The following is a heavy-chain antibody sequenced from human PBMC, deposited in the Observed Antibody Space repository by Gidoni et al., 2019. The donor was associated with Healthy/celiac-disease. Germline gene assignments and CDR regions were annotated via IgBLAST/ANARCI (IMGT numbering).Heavy chain of an antibody. CDR2: MNPNSGNT. Sequence: QVPLVQSGAEVKKPGASVTVSCKASGYTFTSYAINWVRQATGQGLEWMGWMNPNSGNTGYAQKFQGRVTMTRNTSRSTAYMELSSLRSEDTAVYYCARVIVATAPFDYWGQGTLVTVSS. D-gene: IGHD5-12*01. V-gene: IGHV1-8*01. CDR1: GYTFTSYA. CDR3: ARVIVATAPFDY. J-gene: IGHJ4*02.